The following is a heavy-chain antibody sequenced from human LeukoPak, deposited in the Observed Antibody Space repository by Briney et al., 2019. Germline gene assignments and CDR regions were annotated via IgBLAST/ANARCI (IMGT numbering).Heavy chain of an antibody. V-gene: IGHV4-59*08. J-gene: IGHJ4*02. CDR2: INYDGET. D-gene: IGHD3-9*01. CDR3: ARNTHATNDWPYFDF. Sequence: PSETLCLTCAVSGVSISRYCWSWIRQNPGKGLQWIAYINYDGETNYDYSLKSRVTISVDTSKNQFSLRLTSVTAADTAIYYCARNTHATNDWPYFDFWGQGAHITVSS. CDR1: GVSISRYC.